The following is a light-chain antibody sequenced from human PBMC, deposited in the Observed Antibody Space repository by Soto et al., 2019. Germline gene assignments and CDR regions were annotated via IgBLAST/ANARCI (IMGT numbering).Light chain of an antibody. Sequence: QSVLTQPPSASRTPGQRVTISCSGSSSNIGSNTVNWYQQLPGTAPKLLIYTNNQRPSGVPVRFSGSKSGTSASLTISGLQSEDEADYYCAAWDDSPGRVFGGGTKLTVL. CDR3: AAWDDSPGRV. CDR1: SSNIGSNT. J-gene: IGLJ3*02. V-gene: IGLV1-44*01. CDR2: TNN.